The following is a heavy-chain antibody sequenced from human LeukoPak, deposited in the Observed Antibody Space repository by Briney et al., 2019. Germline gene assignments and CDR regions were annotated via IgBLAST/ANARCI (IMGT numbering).Heavy chain of an antibody. Sequence: PSETLSLTCTVSGGSISSGGYYWSWIRQHPGKGLEWIGYIYYSGSTYYNPSLKSRVTISVDTSKNQFSLKLSSVTAADTAVYYCAGSSGWYFRSFDYWGQGTLVTVSS. CDR3: AGSSGWYFRSFDY. CDR2: IYYSGST. V-gene: IGHV4-31*03. CDR1: GGSISSGGYY. J-gene: IGHJ4*02. D-gene: IGHD6-19*01.